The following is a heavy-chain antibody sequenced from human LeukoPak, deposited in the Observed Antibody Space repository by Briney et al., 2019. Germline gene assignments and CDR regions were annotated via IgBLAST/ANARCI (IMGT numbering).Heavy chain of an antibody. CDR2: IYYSGSI. CDR3: ARTYSSSSGIFDY. Sequence: PSETLSLACTVSGGSISSYYWSWIRQPPGKGLEWIGYIYYSGSINYNPSLKSRVSISVDTSKNQFSLKLSSVTAADTAVYYCARTYSSSSGIFDYWGQGTLVTVSS. CDR1: GGSISSYY. D-gene: IGHD6-6*01. J-gene: IGHJ4*02. V-gene: IGHV4-59*01.